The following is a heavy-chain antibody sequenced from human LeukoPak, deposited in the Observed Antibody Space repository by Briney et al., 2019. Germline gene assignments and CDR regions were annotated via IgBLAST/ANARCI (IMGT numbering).Heavy chain of an antibody. J-gene: IGHJ1*01. CDR2: ITPNADST. CDR3: AIMHGYYDGSGYWVQ. V-gene: IGHV3-23*01. D-gene: IGHD3-22*01. Sequence: GGSLRLSCAASGFTFGSYGMSWVRQAPGKGLEWVSFITPNADSTSYADSVEGRFTISRDNPRNTLYMQMNCLRDEDTAVYYCAIMHGYYDGSGYWVQWGQGTLVTVSS. CDR1: GFTFGSYG.